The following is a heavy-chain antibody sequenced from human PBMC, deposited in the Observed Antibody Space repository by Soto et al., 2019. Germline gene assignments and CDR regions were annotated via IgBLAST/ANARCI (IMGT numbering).Heavy chain of an antibody. D-gene: IGHD3-16*01. V-gene: IGHV1-46*03. Sequence: QVQLVQSGAEVKKPGASVKVSCKASGYTFTSYYMHWVRQAPGQGLEWMGIINPSGGSTSYAQKFQGRVTMTRDTSTSTVYMELSSLRSEDTAVYYCAREAAYDYIWGYLGRSGYFQHWGQGTLVTVSS. CDR2: INPSGGST. J-gene: IGHJ1*01. CDR3: AREAAYDYIWGYLGRSGYFQH. CDR1: GYTFTSYY.